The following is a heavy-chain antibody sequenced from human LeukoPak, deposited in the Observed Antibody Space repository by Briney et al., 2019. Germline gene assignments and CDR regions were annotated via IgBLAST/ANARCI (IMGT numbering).Heavy chain of an antibody. CDR3: ARTYYDFLTGYYRGGYFDY. Sequence: PSETLSLTCAVYGGSFSGDNWSWIRQPPRKGLEWIGEINIIGSTNYTPPPKSRDTLSLYTSKNQFSLKLSSVTAADTAVYYCARTYYDFLTGYYRGGYFDYWGQGTLVTVSS. CDR2: INIIGST. J-gene: IGHJ4*02. CDR1: GGSFSGDN. V-gene: IGHV4-34*01. D-gene: IGHD3-9*01.